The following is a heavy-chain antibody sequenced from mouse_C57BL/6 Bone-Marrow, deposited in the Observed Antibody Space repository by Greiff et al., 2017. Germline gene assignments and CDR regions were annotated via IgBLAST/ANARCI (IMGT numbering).Heavy chain of an antibody. V-gene: IGHV5-17*01. CDR3: ARKAYWYFDV. CDR1: GFTFSDYG. J-gene: IGHJ1*03. CDR2: ISSGSSTI. Sequence: EVKVVESGGGLVKPGGSLKLSCAASGFTFSDYGMHWVRQAPEKGLEWVAYISSGSSTIYYADTVKGRFTISRDKAKNTLFLQMTSLRSEDTAMYYCARKAYWYFDVWGTGTTVTVSS.